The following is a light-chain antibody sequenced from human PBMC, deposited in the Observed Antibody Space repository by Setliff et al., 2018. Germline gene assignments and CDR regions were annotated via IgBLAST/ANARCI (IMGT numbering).Light chain of an antibody. CDR2: EVT. CDR3: SSHGGSNNWSV. V-gene: IGLV2-8*01. CDR1: SSDVGAYNY. Sequence: QSALTQPPSASGSPGQSLTISCTGTSSDVGAYNYVSWYQQHPGKAPKLMIYEVTKRPSGVPDRFSGSKSGNTASLTVSGLQAEDEADYYCSSHGGSNNWSVFGTGTKVTVL. J-gene: IGLJ1*01.